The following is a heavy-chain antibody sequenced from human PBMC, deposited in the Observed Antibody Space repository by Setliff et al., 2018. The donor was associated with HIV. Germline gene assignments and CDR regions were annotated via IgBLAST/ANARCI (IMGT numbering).Heavy chain of an antibody. CDR3: AKEGNSVDNWLDP. J-gene: IGHJ5*02. CDR2: IYHTGKT. CDR1: GGSISSGGFY. V-gene: IGHV4-31*03. D-gene: IGHD1-26*01. Sequence: SETLSLTCTVSGGSISSGGFYWSWIRQHPGKGLEWIGYIYHTGKTYYNPSLQSRIIMSLDMSQNQFSLKLSSVTAADTAVYYCAKEGNSVDNWLDPWGPGTLVTVSS.